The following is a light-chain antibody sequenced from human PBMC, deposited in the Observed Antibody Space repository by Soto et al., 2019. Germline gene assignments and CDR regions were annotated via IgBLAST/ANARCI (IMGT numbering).Light chain of an antibody. Sequence: VLTQSPSTLSLSPGKRATLSCRASQSVSSYLAWYQQKPGQAPRLLIYDASNRATGIPARFSGSGSGTDFTLTISSLEPEDFAVYYCQQRSNWPPSITFGQGTRLEIK. V-gene: IGKV3-11*01. J-gene: IGKJ5*01. CDR2: DAS. CDR1: QSVSSY. CDR3: QQRSNWPPSIT.